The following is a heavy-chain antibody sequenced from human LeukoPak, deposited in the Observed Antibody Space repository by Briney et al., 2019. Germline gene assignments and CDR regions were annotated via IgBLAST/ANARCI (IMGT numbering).Heavy chain of an antibody. CDR2: INPNSGGT. CDR1: GGTFNNSA. CDR3: AREYGSSSRSDY. V-gene: IGHV1-2*02. J-gene: IGHJ4*02. Sequence: GASVKVSCKTSGGTFNNSAISWVRQAPGQGLEWMGWINPNSGGTNYAQKFQGRVTMTRDTSISTAYMGLSRLRSDDTAVYYCAREYGSSSRSDYWGQGTLVTVSS. D-gene: IGHD6-6*01.